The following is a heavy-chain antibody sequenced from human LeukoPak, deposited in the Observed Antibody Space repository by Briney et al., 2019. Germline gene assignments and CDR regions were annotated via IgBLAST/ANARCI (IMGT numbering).Heavy chain of an antibody. V-gene: IGHV4-61*02. CDR2: IYTSGST. CDR1: GGSISSGSYY. Sequence: ASQTLSLTCTVSGGSISSGSYYWSWIRQPAGKGLEWIGRIYTSGSTNYNPSLKSRVTISVDTSKNQFSLELSSVTAADTAVYYCARASTGYCSSTSCYAGYYFDYWGQGTLVTVSS. D-gene: IGHD2-2*01. CDR3: ARASTGYCSSTSCYAGYYFDY. J-gene: IGHJ4*02.